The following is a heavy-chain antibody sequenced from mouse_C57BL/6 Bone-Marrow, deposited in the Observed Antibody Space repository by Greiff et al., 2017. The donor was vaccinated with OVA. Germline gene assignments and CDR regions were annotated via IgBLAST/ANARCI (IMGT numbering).Heavy chain of an antibody. V-gene: IGHV1-64*01. CDR2: IHPNSGST. Sequence: QVQLKQPGAELVKPGASVKLSCKASGYTFTSYWMHWVKPRPGQGLEWIGMIHPNSGSTNYNEKFKSKATLTVDKSSSTAYMQLSSLTSEDCAVDFCAREDYGNSYEGDYFDYWGQGTTLTVSS. D-gene: IGHD1-1*01. CDR1: GYTFTSYW. CDR3: AREDYGNSYEGDYFDY. J-gene: IGHJ2*01.